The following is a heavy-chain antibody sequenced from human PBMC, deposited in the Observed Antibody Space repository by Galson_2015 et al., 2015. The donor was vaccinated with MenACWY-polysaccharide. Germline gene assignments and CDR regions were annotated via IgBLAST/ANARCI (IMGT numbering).Heavy chain of an antibody. CDR3: VRDPSPRPRSGPDY. J-gene: IGHJ4*02. CDR1: GYTFTSYD. Sequence: SVKVSCKASGYTFTSYDINWVRQATGQGLEWMGWLNPNSGNTGFAQKFQDRVTMTWDTSISTAYMELSSLRSEDAAVYYCVRDPSPRPRSGPDYWGQGTLVTVSS. V-gene: IGHV1-8*01. CDR2: LNPNSGNT. D-gene: IGHD2-8*02.